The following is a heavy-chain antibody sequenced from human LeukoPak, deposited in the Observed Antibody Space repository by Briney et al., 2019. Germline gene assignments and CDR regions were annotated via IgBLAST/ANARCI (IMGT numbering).Heavy chain of an antibody. CDR1: EFTFSAYA. Sequence: GGSLRLSCAASEFTFSAYAMTGVRQAQGRGWEGFSAISGSGGSTYYADSVKGRFTISRDNSKNTLYLQMNSLRAEDTAVYYCAKGAYDSSGSQDYWGQGTLVTVSS. D-gene: IGHD3-22*01. V-gene: IGHV3-23*01. CDR3: AKGAYDSSGSQDY. CDR2: ISGSGGST. J-gene: IGHJ4*02.